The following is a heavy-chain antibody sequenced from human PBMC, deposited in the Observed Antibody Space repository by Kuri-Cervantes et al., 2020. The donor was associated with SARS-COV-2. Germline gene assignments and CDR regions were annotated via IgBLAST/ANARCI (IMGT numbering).Heavy chain of an antibody. V-gene: IGHV3-21*01. J-gene: IGHJ3*02. Sequence: GGSLRLSCVASGFSFSSYSMNWVRQAPGKGLEWVSSISSSSSYIYYADSVKGRFTISRDNAKNSLYLQMNSLRAEDTAVYYCARVGSTMVRGVIMRGADAFDIWGQGTMVTVSS. CDR3: ARVGSTMVRGVIMRGADAFDI. CDR1: GFSFSSYS. D-gene: IGHD3-10*01. CDR2: ISSSSSYI.